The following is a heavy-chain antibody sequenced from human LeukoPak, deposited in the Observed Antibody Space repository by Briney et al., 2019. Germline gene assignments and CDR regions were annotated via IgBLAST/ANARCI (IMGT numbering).Heavy chain of an antibody. CDR2: VFHSGST. V-gene: IGHV4-38-2*01. D-gene: IGHD2-2*01. CDR1: GYSISSGRY. CDR3: ARSLSTAGIDY. J-gene: IGHJ4*02. Sequence: PSETLSLTCAVSGYSISSGRYWGWIRQPPAKGLEWIGSVFHSGSTYYNPSLKSRVTISVDTSKNHFSLNLRSVTAADTAVYYCARSLSTAGIDYWGQGTLVTVSS.